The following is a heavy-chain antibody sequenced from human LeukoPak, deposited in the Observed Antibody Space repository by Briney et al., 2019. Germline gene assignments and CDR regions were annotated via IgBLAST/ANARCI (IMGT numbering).Heavy chain of an antibody. V-gene: IGHV3-21*01. CDR2: ISSSSSYI. Sequence: GGSLRLSCAASGFTFSSYSMNWVRQAPGKGLEWVSSISSSSSYIYYADSVKGRFTISRDNAKNSLYLQMNSLRAEDTAVYYCARALVAAAGAQGYWGQGTLVTVSS. J-gene: IGHJ4*02. D-gene: IGHD6-13*01. CDR3: ARALVAAAGAQGY. CDR1: GFTFSSYS.